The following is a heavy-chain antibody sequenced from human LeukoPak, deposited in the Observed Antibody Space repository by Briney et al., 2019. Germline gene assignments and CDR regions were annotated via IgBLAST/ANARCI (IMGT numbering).Heavy chain of an antibody. J-gene: IGHJ4*02. CDR3: GGGGYLLDY. D-gene: IGHD1-26*01. CDR2: INSDGSST. V-gene: IGHV3-74*01. CDR1: GFTLGTDW. Sequence: GESLKISCAASGFTLGTDWMNWVRQAPGKGLVWVSRINSDGSSTSYADSVKGRFTISRDSAKNTLYLQMNSLRADDTAVYYCGGGGYLLDYWGQGTLVTVSS.